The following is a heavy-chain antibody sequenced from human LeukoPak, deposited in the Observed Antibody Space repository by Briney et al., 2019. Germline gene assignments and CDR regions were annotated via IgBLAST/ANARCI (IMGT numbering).Heavy chain of an antibody. CDR1: GYTFTSYG. D-gene: IGHD3-10*01. CDR2: ISAYNGNT. Sequence: GASVKVSCKASGYTFTSYGISWVRQAPGQGLEWMGWISAYNGNTNYAQKLQGRVTMTTDTSTSTAYMELRSLRSDDTAVYYCARDRRVWFLPIGPYFDYWGQGTLVTVSS. V-gene: IGHV1-18*01. CDR3: ARDRRVWFLPIGPYFDY. J-gene: IGHJ4*02.